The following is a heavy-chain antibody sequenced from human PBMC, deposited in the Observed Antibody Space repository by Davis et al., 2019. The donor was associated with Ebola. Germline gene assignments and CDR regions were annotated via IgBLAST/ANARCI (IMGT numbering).Heavy chain of an antibody. CDR3: ARDDLSGLIDS. CDR1: GGSFSGYY. D-gene: IGHD1-26*01. Sequence: SETLSLTCAVYGGSFSGYYWSWIRQTPGKGLEWNGEINHSGRTNYNPSLKSRVTMSIDTSKNQFSLKLNSVTAADTAVYYCARDDLSGLIDSWGQGTLVTVSS. V-gene: IGHV4-34*01. J-gene: IGHJ4*02. CDR2: INHSGRT.